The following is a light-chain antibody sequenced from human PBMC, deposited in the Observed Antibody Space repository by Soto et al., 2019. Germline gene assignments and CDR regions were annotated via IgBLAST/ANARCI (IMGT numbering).Light chain of an antibody. CDR3: QQYGSSPLT. J-gene: IGKJ4*01. CDR1: QSVSSN. Sequence: IVVTLSPVTLSVSKGERATLSCRASQSVSSNLAWYQQKPGQAPSLLIYGASSRATGVPDRFTGSGSGTDFTLTISRLEPEDFAVYYCQQYGSSPLTFGGGTKVDI. V-gene: IGKV3-20*01. CDR2: GAS.